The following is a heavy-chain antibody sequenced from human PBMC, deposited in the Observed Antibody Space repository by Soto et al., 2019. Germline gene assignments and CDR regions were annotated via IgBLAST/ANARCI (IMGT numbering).Heavy chain of an antibody. V-gene: IGHV5-10-1*01. CDR1: GYSFTSYW. J-gene: IGHJ6*02. CDR2: IDPSDSYI. D-gene: IGHD6-13*01. CDR3: ATRGETRYSSSWHYYGMDV. Sequence: GESLKISCKGSGYSFTSYWISWVRQMPGKGLEWMGRIDPSDSYINYSPSFQGHVTISADKSISTAYLQWSSLKASDTAMYYCATRGETRYSSSWHYYGMDVWGQGTTVTVSS.